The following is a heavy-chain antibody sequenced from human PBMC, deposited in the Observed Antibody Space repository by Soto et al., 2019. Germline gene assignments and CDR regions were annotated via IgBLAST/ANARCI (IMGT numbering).Heavy chain of an antibody. J-gene: IGHJ6*02. CDR1: GFTFRSYA. Sequence: PGGSLRLFSAASGFTFRSYAMSRISQALGKGLDWVSAIGGRGDNTYYADSVKGRFTISRDNSKNTLFLQMDSLRAEDTAVYYCAKTRDIYYGMDVWGQGTTVTVAS. CDR3: AKTRDIYYGMDV. CDR2: IGGRGDNT. D-gene: IGHD2-21*02. V-gene: IGHV3-23*01.